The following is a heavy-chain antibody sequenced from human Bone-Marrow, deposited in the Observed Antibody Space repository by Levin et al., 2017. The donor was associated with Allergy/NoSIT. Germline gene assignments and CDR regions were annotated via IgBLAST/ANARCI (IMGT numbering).Heavy chain of an antibody. D-gene: IGHD5-18*01. CDR3: ARGGIRVDTAMVNFSYPTKGGKARAWFDP. CDR2: INHSGST. J-gene: IGHJ5*02. CDR1: GGSFRGYY. Sequence: PSQTLSLTCAVYGGSFRGYYWSWIRQPPGKGLEWIGEINHSGSTNYNPSLKSRVTISVDTSKNQFSLKLSSVTAADTAVYYCARGGIRVDTAMVNFSYPTKGGKARAWFDPWGQGTLVTVSS. V-gene: IGHV4-34*01.